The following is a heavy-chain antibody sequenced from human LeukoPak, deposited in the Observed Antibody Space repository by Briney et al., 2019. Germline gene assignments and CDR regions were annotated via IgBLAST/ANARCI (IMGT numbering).Heavy chain of an antibody. J-gene: IGHJ4*02. V-gene: IGHV3-48*03. Sequence: PGGSLRLSCAASGFTFSSYEMNWVRRAPGKGLEWVSYISTSSSPIYYADSVKGRFTISRDNAKNSLYLQMNSLRVEDTAVYYCATAGLTVGNYELFDSWGQGTLVTVSS. D-gene: IGHD4-11*01. CDR2: ISTSSSPI. CDR3: ATAGLTVGNYELFDS. CDR1: GFTFSSYE.